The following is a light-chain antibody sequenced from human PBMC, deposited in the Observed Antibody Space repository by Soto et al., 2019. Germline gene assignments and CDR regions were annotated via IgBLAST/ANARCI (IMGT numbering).Light chain of an antibody. CDR1: SSDIGNYDY. J-gene: IGLJ1*01. Sequence: QSALTQPASVSGSPGQSITISCTGTSSDIGNYDYVSWYQQHPGKAPKLIIYDVSNRPSGVSNRFSGSKSGNTASLTISGLQAEDEADYYCSSFTTYNTDVFGSGTKLTVL. CDR2: DVS. CDR3: SSFTTYNTDV. V-gene: IGLV2-14*01.